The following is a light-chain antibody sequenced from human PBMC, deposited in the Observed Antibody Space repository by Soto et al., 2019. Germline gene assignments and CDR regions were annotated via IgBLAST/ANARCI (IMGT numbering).Light chain of an antibody. Sequence: EIVLTQSPATLSLSPGERATLSCRASQSVSSSYLAWYQQKPGQAPRLLIYGASSRATGIPDRFSGSGSGTDFTLTISRLEPEDFAVYYCQQYDNSPPSWTFGQGTKVEIK. CDR1: QSVSSSY. J-gene: IGKJ1*01. CDR2: GAS. CDR3: QQYDNSPPSWT. V-gene: IGKV3-20*01.